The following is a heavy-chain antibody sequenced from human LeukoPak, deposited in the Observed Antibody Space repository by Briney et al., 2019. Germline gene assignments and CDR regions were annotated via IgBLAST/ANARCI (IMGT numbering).Heavy chain of an antibody. CDR2: IYPGYSDT. CDR3: ARARGVSGYIDN. V-gene: IGHV5-51*01. D-gene: IGHD2-15*01. Sequence: GESLKISCKGSGNSFTNYWIGWVRQMPGKGLEWMGIIYPGYSDTRYSPSFQGQVTISADKSITTAYLRWSSLRASDTAIYYCARARGVSGYIDNWGQGTLVTVSS. CDR1: GNSFTNYW. J-gene: IGHJ4*02.